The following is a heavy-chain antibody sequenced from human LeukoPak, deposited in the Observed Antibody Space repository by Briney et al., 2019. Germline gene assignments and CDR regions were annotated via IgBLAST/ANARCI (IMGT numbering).Heavy chain of an antibody. CDR1: GFTFSGST. V-gene: IGHV3-73*01. J-gene: IGHJ4*02. D-gene: IGHD2-21*02. CDR2: IRTKANNYAT. CDR3: SRHEALPGDY. Sequence: PGGSLKLSCAASGFTFSGSTVHWVRQASGKGLDWVGHIRTKANNYATAYAASVKGRFTISRDDSKNTAYLQMNSLKIEDTAVYCCSRHEALPGDYWGQGTLVTVSS.